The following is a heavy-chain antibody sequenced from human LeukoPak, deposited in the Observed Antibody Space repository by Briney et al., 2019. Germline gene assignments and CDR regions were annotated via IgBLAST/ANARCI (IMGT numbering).Heavy chain of an antibody. V-gene: IGHV1-8*01. CDR2: MNPNSGNT. CDR3: ARGRGVATINVPWAYYYYYGMDV. Sequence: ASVKVSCKASGYTFTSYDINWVRQATGQGLEWMGWMNPNSGNTGYAQKFQGRVTMTRNTSISTAYMELSSLRSEDTAVYYCARGRGVATINVPWAYYYYYGMDVWGQETTVTVSS. J-gene: IGHJ6*02. D-gene: IGHD5-12*01. CDR1: GYTFTSYD.